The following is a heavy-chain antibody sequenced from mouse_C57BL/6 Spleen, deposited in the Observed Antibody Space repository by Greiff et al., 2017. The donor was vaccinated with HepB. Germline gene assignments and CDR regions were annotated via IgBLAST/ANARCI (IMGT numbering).Heavy chain of an antibody. CDR1: GYSFTSYY. V-gene: IGHV1-66*01. D-gene: IGHD4-1*01. CDR3: ARYGTGYYFDY. J-gene: IGHJ2*01. CDR2: IYPGSGNT. Sequence: QVQLQQSGPELVKPGASVKISCKASGYSFTSYYIHWVKQRPGQGLEWIGWIYPGSGNTKYNEKFKGKATLTADTSSSTAYMQLSSLTSEDSAVYYCARYGTGYYFDYWGQGTTLTVSS.